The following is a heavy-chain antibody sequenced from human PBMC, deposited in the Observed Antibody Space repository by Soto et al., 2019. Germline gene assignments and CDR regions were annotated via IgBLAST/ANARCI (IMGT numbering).Heavy chain of an antibody. V-gene: IGHV4-59*01. CDR3: ARDLGGWYWFDP. CDR2: IYSSGST. J-gene: IGHJ5*02. D-gene: IGHD6-19*01. Sequence: QVQLQESGPRLVKPSETLSLTCTVSGGSISSYYWNWIRQPPGKGLQWIGYIYSSGSTMYNPSLKSRVTLSVDTSTNQLSLKLNSVTAADTAVYSCARDLGGWYWFDPWGQGTLVTVSS. CDR1: GGSISSYY.